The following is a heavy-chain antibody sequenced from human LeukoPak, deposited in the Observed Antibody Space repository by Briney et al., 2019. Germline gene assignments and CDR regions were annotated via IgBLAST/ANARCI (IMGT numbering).Heavy chain of an antibody. CDR1: GFTFSSYA. J-gene: IGHJ6*02. D-gene: IGHD3-10*01. CDR2: ISYDGSNK. Sequence: SGGSLRLSCAASGFTFSSYAMHWVRQAPGKGLGWVAVISYDGSNKYYADSVKGRFTISRDNSKNTLYLQMNSLRAEDTAVYYCARDLALLWFGDDYGMDVWGQGTTVTVSS. CDR3: ARDLALLWFGDDYGMDV. V-gene: IGHV3-30-3*01.